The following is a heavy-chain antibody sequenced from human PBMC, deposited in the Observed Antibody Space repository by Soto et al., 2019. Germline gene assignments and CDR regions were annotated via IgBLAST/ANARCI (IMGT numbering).Heavy chain of an antibody. CDR3: LTERVAGLYNGFSRADH. Sequence: EVQLLQSGGGLVKPGESLTLSCALSGFTFANAWMSWVRQAPGKGLEWVGRIKSMTDGATTDLAAPVKGRFSNSKDEWKNTRYLQMTKVAGHDTTLYFCLTERVAGLYNGFSRADHWGQGTRVTVAS. D-gene: IGHD5-12*01. CDR1: GFTFANAW. J-gene: IGHJ4*02. CDR2: IKSMTDGATT. V-gene: IGHV3-15*01.